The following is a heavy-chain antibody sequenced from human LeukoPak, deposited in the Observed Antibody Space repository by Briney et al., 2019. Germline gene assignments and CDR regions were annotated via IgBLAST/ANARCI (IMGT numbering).Heavy chain of an antibody. D-gene: IGHD3-10*01. CDR2: IYHSGST. CDR1: GGSISSSNW. V-gene: IGHV4-4*02. J-gene: IGHJ4*02. Sequence: SGTLSLTCAVSGGSISSSNWWSWVRQPPGKGLEWIGEIYHSGSTNYNPSLKSRVTISVDKSKNQFSLKLGSVTAADTAVYYCARVDYYYGSHYFDYWGQGTLVTVSS. CDR3: ARVDYYYGSHYFDY.